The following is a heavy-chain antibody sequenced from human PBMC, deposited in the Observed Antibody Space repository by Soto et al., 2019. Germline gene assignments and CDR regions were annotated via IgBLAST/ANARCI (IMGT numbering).Heavy chain of an antibody. V-gene: IGHV1-2*04. CDR2: INPNSGGT. CDR1: GYTFTGYY. CDR3: ARGPLGWFDP. Sequence: ASVKVSCKASGYTFTGYYMHWVRQAPGQGLEWMGWINPNSGGTNYAQKFQGWVTMTRDTSISTAYMELSSLRSDDTAVYYRARGPLGWFDPWGQGTLVTVSS. J-gene: IGHJ5*02.